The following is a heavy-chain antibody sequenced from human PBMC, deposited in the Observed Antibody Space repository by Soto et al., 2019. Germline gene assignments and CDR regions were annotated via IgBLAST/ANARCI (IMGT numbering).Heavy chain of an antibody. CDR3: ARVRDTSGYYYDLDY. Sequence: PSETLSLTCTVSGGSISSGDYYWSWIRQPPGKGLEWIGYIYYSGSTYYNPSLKSRVTISVDTSKNQFSLKLSSVTAADTAVYYCARVRDTSGYYYDLDYWGQGILVTVSS. CDR2: IYYSGST. J-gene: IGHJ4*02. D-gene: IGHD3-22*01. V-gene: IGHV4-30-4*02. CDR1: GGSISSGDYY.